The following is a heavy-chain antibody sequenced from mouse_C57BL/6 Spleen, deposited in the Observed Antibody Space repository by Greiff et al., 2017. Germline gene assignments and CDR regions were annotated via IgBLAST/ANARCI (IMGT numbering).Heavy chain of an antibody. J-gene: IGHJ2*01. D-gene: IGHD1-1*01. CDR1: GFTFSSYA. CDR3: TRESTTVVIDY. CDR2: ISSGGDYI. V-gene: IGHV5-9-1*02. Sequence: EVQVVESGEGLVKPGGSLKLSCAASGFTFSSYAMSWVRQTPEKRLEWVAYISSGGDYIYYAGTVKGRFTISRDNARNTLYLQMSSLKSEDTAMYYCTRESTTVVIDYWGQGTTLTVSS.